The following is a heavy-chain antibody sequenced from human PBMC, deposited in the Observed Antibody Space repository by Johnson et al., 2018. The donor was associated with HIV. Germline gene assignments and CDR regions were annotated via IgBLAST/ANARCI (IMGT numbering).Heavy chain of an antibody. Sequence: VQLVESGGGLVQPGGSLRLSCAGSGFNVSDNYMSWVRQAPGTGLEWVSVIYSGGSTFNAHSVKGRFTISRDNSKNSLYLQMNSLRAEDTAVDYCARVRPYNWNDVHAFDIWGQGTMVTVSS. CDR2: IYSGGST. CDR3: ARVRPYNWNDVHAFDI. J-gene: IGHJ3*02. V-gene: IGHV3-66*01. CDR1: GFNVSDNY. D-gene: IGHD1-20*01.